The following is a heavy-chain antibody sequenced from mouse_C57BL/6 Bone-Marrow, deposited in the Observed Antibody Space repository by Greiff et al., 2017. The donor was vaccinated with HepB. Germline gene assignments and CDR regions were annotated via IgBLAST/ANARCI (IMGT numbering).Heavy chain of an antibody. D-gene: IGHD4-1*01. V-gene: IGHV5-6*01. J-gene: IGHJ3*01. Sequence: EVQGVESGGDLVKPGGSLKLSCAASGFTFSSYGMSWVRQTPDKRLEWVATISSGGSYTYYPDSVKGRFTISRDNAKNTLYLQMSSLKSEDTAMYYCARQEPGTAAYWGQGTLVTVSA. CDR2: ISSGGSYT. CDR1: GFTFSSYG. CDR3: ARQEPGTAAY.